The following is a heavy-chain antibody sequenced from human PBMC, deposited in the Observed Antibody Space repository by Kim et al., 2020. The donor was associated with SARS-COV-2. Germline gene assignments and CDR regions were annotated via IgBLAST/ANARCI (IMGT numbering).Heavy chain of an antibody. CDR1: GFTFSAYD. J-gene: IGHJ3*02. Sequence: GGSLRLSCATSGFTFSAYDMNWVRQAPGKGLEWLSFITRTSTTIFYADSVRGRFTISRDNAKNSLYLQMNRLRDEDTGLYYCVRDRMGGAFDMWGPGTMVTLSP. CDR2: ITRTSTTI. V-gene: IGHV3-48*02. CDR3: VRDRMGGAFDM. D-gene: IGHD3-16*01.